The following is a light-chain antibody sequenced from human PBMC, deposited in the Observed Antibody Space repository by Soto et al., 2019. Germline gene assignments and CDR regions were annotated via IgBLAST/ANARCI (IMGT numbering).Light chain of an antibody. CDR1: SSNVGGYDL. CDR2: DAS. J-gene: IGLJ2*01. CDR3: CSYAGGTTVV. V-gene: IGLV2-23*01. Sequence: QSALTQPDSVSGSPGQSITISCTGTSSNVGGYDLVSWYQQHAGKVPKLVIYDASRRPSGVSDRFSGSKSGNTASLTISGLQAEDEADYYCCSYAGGTTVVFGGGTKVTVL.